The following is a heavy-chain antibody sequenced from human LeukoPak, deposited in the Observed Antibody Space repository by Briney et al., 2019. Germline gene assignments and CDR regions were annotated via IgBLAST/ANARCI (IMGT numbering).Heavy chain of an antibody. CDR3: ARDGGAAEYYFDY. V-gene: IGHV1-2*06. D-gene: IGHD3-16*01. Sequence: AXVKVSCKASGYTFTGYYMHWVRQAPGQGLEWMGRIKPKSGGTNYAEKFQGRVTMTRETYISTAYMEMSRLRSDDTAVYYCARDGGAAEYYFDYWGQGTLVTVSS. CDR1: GYTFTGYY. CDR2: IKPKSGGT. J-gene: IGHJ4*02.